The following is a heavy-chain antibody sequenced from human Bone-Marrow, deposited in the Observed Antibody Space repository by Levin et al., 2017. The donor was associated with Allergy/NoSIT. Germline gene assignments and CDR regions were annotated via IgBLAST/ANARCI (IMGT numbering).Heavy chain of an antibody. Sequence: GGSLRLSCAASGFTFSSYGMHWVRQAPGKGLEWVAVISYDGSNKYYADSVKGRFTISRDNSKNTLYLQMNSLRAEDTAVYYCASGRQQLGKDWGQGTLVTVSS. V-gene: IGHV3-30*03. J-gene: IGHJ4*02. D-gene: IGHD6-13*01. CDR2: ISYDGSNK. CDR3: ASGRQQLGKD. CDR1: GFTFSSYG.